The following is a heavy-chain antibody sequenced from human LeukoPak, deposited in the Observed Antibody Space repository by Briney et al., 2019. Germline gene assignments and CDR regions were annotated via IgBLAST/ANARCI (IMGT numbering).Heavy chain of an antibody. CDR2: ISSGSSFM. J-gene: IGHJ3*02. Sequence: GGSLRLSCAASGFIFSGYSMNWVRRAPGKGLEWVSSISSGSSFMYYADSVKGRFTISRDNAKNSLYLQMNSLRAEDTAVYYCARFTTVTDAFDIWGQGTMVTVSS. CDR3: ARFTTVTDAFDI. V-gene: IGHV3-21*01. CDR1: GFIFSGYS. D-gene: IGHD4-17*01.